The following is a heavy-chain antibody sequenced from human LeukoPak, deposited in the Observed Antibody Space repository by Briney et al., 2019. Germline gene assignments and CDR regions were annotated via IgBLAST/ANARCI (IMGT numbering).Heavy chain of an antibody. CDR1: GFTFSSYS. V-gene: IGHV3-21*01. CDR3: ARKVLRYYGMDV. J-gene: IGHJ6*02. Sequence: GGSLRLSCAASGFTFSSYSMNWVRQAPRKGLEWVSSISSISSYIYYADSVKGRFTISRDNAKNSLYLQMNSLRAEDTAVYYCARKVLRYYGMDVWGQGTTVTVSS. CDR2: ISSISSYI.